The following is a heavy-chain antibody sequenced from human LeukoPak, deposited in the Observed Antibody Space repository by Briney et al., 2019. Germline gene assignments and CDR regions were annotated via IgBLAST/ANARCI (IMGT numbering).Heavy chain of an antibody. CDR3: ARRGTPGSSDAFDM. CDR1: GFTLSNYG. D-gene: IGHD3-16*01. CDR2: IWYDGSNE. Sequence: PGGSLRLSCAASGFTLSNYGMHWVRQAPGKGLEWVALIWYDGSNEDHADSVKGRFTISRDNSKNTLYLQMNSLRAEDTALYYCARRGTPGSSDAFDMWGQGTMVTVSS. J-gene: IGHJ3*02. V-gene: IGHV3-33*01.